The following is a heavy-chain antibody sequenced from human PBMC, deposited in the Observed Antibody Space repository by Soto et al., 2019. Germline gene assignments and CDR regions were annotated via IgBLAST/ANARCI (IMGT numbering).Heavy chain of an antibody. CDR3: ATLWGQD. D-gene: IGHD3-10*01. CDR2: IYYSGST. CDR1: GGSISSSSYY. Sequence: QLQLQESGPGLVKPSETLSLTCTVSGGSISSSSYYWGWIRQPPGKGLEWIGRIYYSGSTYYNPSLRRRVTISVYTSKTQFSLKLSSVTAAATSVYYCATLWGQDWGQGTLVTVSS. J-gene: IGHJ4*02. V-gene: IGHV4-39*01.